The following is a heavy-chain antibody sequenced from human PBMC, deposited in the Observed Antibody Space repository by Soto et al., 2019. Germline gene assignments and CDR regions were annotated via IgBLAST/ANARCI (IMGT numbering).Heavy chain of an antibody. CDR2: TYYTGST. CDR1: GGSISSGDYY. V-gene: IGHV4-30-4*01. CDR3: AREPRITGTGYNWFDP. Sequence: KASETLSLTCTVSGGSISSGDYYWSWIRQPPGKGLEWVGYTYYTGSTYYNPSLKSRITISVDTSKNHFSLKLSSVTAADTAVYYCAREPRITGTGYNWFDPWGQGTLVTVSS. J-gene: IGHJ5*02. D-gene: IGHD1-20*01.